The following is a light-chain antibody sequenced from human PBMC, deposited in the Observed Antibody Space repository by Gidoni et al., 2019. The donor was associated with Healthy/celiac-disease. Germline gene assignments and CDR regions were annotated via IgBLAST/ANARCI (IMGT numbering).Light chain of an antibody. CDR1: QSVSSY. CDR3: QQRSNWRWT. CDR2: YAS. V-gene: IGKV3-11*01. J-gene: IGKJ3*01. Sequence: EIVLTQSTATLSLSPGERATLSCRASQSVSSYLAWYQQKPGQAPRLLIYYASNRATGIPARFSGSGSGTDFTLTISSLEPEDFAVYYCQQRSNWRWTFXHXTKVDIK.